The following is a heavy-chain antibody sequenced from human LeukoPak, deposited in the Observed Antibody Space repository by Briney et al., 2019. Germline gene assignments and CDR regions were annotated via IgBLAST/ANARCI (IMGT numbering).Heavy chain of an antibody. CDR2: IKSKTDGGTT. CDR3: TTDLGHYYDSSGYPFDY. CDR1: GFNFSNAW. Sequence: GGSLRLSCAASGFNFSNAWMSWVRQAPGKGLEWVGRIKSKTDGGTTDYAAPVKGRFTISRDDSKNTLYLQMNSLKTEDTAVYYCTTDLGHYYDSSGYPFDYWGQGTLVTVSS. D-gene: IGHD3-22*01. J-gene: IGHJ4*02. V-gene: IGHV3-15*01.